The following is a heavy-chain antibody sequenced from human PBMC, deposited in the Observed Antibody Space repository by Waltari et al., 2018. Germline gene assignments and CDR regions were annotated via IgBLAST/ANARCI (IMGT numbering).Heavy chain of an antibody. CDR2: IYYSGST. Sequence: QVQLQESGPGLVKPSETLSLPCPVSGGSISSYYWSWIRQPPGKGLEWIGYIYYSGSTNYNPSLKSRVTISVDTSKNQFSLKLSSVTAADTAVYYCARPSPEYDGYFDLWGRGTLVTVSS. CDR1: GGSISSYY. D-gene: IGHD3-16*01. J-gene: IGHJ2*01. CDR3: ARPSPEYDGYFDL. V-gene: IGHV4-59*01.